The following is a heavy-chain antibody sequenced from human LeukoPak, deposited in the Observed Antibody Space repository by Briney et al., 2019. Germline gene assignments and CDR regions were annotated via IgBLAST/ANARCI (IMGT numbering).Heavy chain of an antibody. V-gene: IGHV4-4*07. J-gene: IGHJ3*02. CDR3: ARVYSSSSGREAFDI. D-gene: IGHD3-22*01. CDR1: GGSISSYY. CDR2: IHISGTT. Sequence: SETLSLTCNVSGGSISSYYWSWTRQPAGQGLEWIGRIHISGTTNYNPPLKSRVAMSLDTSKNQFSLKLSSVTAADTAVYYCARVYSSSSGREAFDIWGQGTMVTVSS.